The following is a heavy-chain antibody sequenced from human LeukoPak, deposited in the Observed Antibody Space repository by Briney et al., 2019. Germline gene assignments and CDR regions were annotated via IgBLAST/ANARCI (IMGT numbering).Heavy chain of an antibody. Sequence: GGSLRLSCAASGFTFDDYAMHWVRQAPGKGLEWVSGISWNSGSIGYADSVKGRFTISRDNAKNSLYLQMNSLRAEDTAVYYCARAVRPLPTYHTWGQGTLVTVSS. D-gene: IGHD1-1*01. J-gene: IGHJ5*02. CDR1: GFTFDDYA. CDR3: ARAVRPLPTYHT. V-gene: IGHV3-9*01. CDR2: ISWNSGSI.